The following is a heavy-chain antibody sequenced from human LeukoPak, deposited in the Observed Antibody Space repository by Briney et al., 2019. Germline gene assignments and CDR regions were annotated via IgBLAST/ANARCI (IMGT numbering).Heavy chain of an antibody. CDR1: GFTFRSYG. CDR2: IWYDGSNK. Sequence: GRSLRLSCAASGFTFRSYGMHWVRQAPGKGLEWVAVIWYDGSNKYYADSVKGRFTISRDNSKNTLYLQMNSLRAEDTAVYYCARFWSGYSYYFDYWGQGTLVTVSS. D-gene: IGHD3-3*01. CDR3: ARFWSGYSYYFDY. J-gene: IGHJ4*02. V-gene: IGHV3-33*01.